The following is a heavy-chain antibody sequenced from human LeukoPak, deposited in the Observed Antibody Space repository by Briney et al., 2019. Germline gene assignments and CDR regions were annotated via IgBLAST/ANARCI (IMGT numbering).Heavy chain of an antibody. D-gene: IGHD6-13*01. V-gene: IGHV4-4*07. Sequence: KSSETLSLPCTVSGGSISSYYWSWIRQPAGKGLEWIGRIYTSGSTNYNPSLKSRVTMSVDTSKNQFSLKLSSVTAADTAVYYCARDPPGGAAYYYYGMDVWGQGTTVTVSS. CDR2: IYTSGST. CDR3: ARDPPGGAAYYYYGMDV. J-gene: IGHJ6*02. CDR1: GGSISSYY.